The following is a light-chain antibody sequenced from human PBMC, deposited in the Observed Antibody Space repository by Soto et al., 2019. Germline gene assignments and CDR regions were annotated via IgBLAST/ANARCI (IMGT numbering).Light chain of an antibody. CDR2: WAS. CDR3: QQYYTTPRT. CDR1: QTILYSSNNKSY. V-gene: IGKV4-1*01. Sequence: DIVMTQSPDSLAVSLGEGASINCKSSQTILYSSNNKSYLAWYQQSPGQPPKLLIYWASTRAAGVPDRFSGSGSGTDFTLTISSLQAEDVAGYYCQQYYTTPRTFGQGTKVEIK. J-gene: IGKJ1*01.